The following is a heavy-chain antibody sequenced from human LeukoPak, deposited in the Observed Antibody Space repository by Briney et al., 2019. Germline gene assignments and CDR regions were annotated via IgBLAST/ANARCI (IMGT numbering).Heavy chain of an antibody. CDR2: IKSKTDGGTT. D-gene: IGHD2-2*02. J-gene: IGHJ6*03. V-gene: IGHV3-15*01. CDR3: AKPWGDCSSTSCYRGKVDYYYYMDV. CDR1: GFTFSNAW. Sequence: PGGSLRLSCAASGFTFSNAWMSWVRQAPGKGLEWVGRIKSKTDGGTTDYAAPVKGRFTISRDDSKNTLYLQMNSLKTEDTAVYYCAKPWGDCSSTSCYRGKVDYYYYMDVWGKGTTVTVSS.